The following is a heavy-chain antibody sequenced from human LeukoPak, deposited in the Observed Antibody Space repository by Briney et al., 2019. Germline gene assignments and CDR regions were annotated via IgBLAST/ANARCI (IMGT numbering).Heavy chain of an antibody. CDR1: GFSVSSNY. CDR2: IYGVGST. J-gene: IGHJ4*02. V-gene: IGHV3-53*01. D-gene: IGHD6-19*01. CDR3: ARTIVVAGFTDYFDY. Sequence: PGGSLRLSCAATGFSVSSNYMSWVRQAPGKGLEWVSVIYGVGSTYYADSVEGRFTISRDNSKNMLYLQMNSLRAEDTAVYYCARTIVVAGFTDYFDYWGQGTLVSVSS.